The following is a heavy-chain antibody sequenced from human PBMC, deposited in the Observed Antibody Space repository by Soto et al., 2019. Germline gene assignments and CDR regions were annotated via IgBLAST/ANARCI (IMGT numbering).Heavy chain of an antibody. Sequence: GSLGLSCICSGFTFRTYTMNWVRQAPGKGLGWGSGSRGFSPYTFYADSVKGRFTISRDNSTNTLYLQMNSLRAEDTAVYYCAKDSGVRRFLEWLSSYYYGMDVWGQGTTVTVSS. CDR1: GFTFRTYT. CDR3: AKDSGVRRFLEWLSSYYYGMDV. J-gene: IGHJ6*02. V-gene: IGHV3-NL1*01. D-gene: IGHD3-3*01. CDR2: SRGFSPYT.